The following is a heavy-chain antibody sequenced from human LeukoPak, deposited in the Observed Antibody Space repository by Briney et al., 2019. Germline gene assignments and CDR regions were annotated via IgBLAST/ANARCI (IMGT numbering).Heavy chain of an antibody. V-gene: IGHV3-23*01. CDR1: GFTFSSSP. CDR3: ARDWMAVAVYAFDI. CDR2: ISSSGTTT. D-gene: IGHD6-19*01. Sequence: GGSLRLSCAASGFTFSSSPMSWVRQAPGKGLEWVSAISSSGTTTYYADSVRGRFTLSRDNSKNSLYLQMNSLRAEDTAVYYCARDWMAVAVYAFDIWGQGTMVTVSS. J-gene: IGHJ3*02.